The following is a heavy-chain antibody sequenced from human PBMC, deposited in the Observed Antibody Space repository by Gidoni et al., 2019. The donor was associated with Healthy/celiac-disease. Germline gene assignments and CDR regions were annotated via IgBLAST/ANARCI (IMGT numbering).Heavy chain of an antibody. Sequence: EVQLLESGGGLVQPGGSLRLSCAASGFTFSSYAMSWVRQAPGKGLEWVSAISGSGGSTYYADSVKGRFTISRDNSKNTLYQQMNSLRAEDTAVYYCAKASVSGYGWDDYWGQGTLVTVSS. D-gene: IGHD5-12*01. CDR1: GFTFSSYA. CDR3: AKASVSGYGWDDY. CDR2: ISGSGGST. V-gene: IGHV3-23*01. J-gene: IGHJ4*02.